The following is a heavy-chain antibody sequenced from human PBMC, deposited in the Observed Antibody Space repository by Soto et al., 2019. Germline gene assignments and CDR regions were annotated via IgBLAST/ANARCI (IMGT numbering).Heavy chain of an antibody. CDR3: ARDIMATEGY. CDR2: ISYDGSTK. D-gene: IGHD5-12*01. J-gene: IGHJ4*02. V-gene: IGHV3-30-3*01. CDR1: GFTFSSYA. Sequence: VQLVESGGGVVQPGRSLRLSCAASGFTFSSYAMHWVRQAPGKGLEWVAVISYDGSTKYYAESVKGRFTISRDNSKNALYLQVNSLRAEDTAVYYCARDIMATEGYWGQGTLVTVSS.